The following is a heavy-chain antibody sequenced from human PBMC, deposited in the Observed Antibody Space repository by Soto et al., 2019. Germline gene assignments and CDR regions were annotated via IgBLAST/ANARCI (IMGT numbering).Heavy chain of an antibody. J-gene: IGHJ2*01. D-gene: IGHD1-26*01. Sequence: QVQLVESGGGVVQPGRSLRLSCVGSGFTFSSYGMHWVRQAPGKGLEWLAVISFDGNYKYHADSVKGRFTISRDNSKNTLFLEMSSLRPEDTAVYYCVKDNLHGGSYENWCFDLWGRGTLVTVSS. V-gene: IGHV3-30*18. CDR1: GFTFSSYG. CDR2: ISFDGNYK. CDR3: VKDNLHGGSYENWCFDL.